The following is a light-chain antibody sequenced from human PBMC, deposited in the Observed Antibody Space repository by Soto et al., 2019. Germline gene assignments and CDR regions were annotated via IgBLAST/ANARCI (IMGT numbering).Light chain of an antibody. CDR3: QVWDSNSGAV. J-gene: IGLJ2*01. CDR1: NLHTKN. V-gene: IGLV3-21*02. Sequence: SYELTQPPSVSVAPGQTAIITCGGDNLHTKNVHWYQPRPGQAPVLVIYDDDDRPSGIPERVSGSNSGNLATLTLSRVEARDEADYFCQVWDSNSGAVFGGGPKVTVL. CDR2: DDD.